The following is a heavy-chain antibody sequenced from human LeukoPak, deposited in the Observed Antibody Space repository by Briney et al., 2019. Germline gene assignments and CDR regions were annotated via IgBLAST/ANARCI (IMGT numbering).Heavy chain of an antibody. D-gene: IGHD6-19*01. CDR3: ARAVADMDYFDY. CDR1: GYTLTELS. J-gene: IGHJ4*02. CDR2: FDPEDGET. V-gene: IGHV1-24*01. Sequence: ASVKVSCKVSGYTLTELSMHWVRQAPGKGLEWMGGFDPEDGETIYAQKFQGRVTMTRDTSTSTVYMELSSLRSEDTAVYYCARAVADMDYFDYWGQGTLVTVSS.